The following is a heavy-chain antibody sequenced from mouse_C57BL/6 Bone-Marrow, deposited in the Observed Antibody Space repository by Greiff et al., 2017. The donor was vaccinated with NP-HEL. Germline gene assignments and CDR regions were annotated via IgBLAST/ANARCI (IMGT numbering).Heavy chain of an antibody. V-gene: IGHV1-81*01. CDR2: IYPRSGNT. J-gene: IGHJ1*03. CDR3: ARSRVYHSNRYFDV. Sequence: QVQLQQSGAELARPGASVKLSCTASGYTFTSYGISWVKQRTGQGLEWIGEIYPRSGNTSYNEKFKGKDTLTADKYSMTAYMELRSLTSEDSAVYFCARSRVYHSNRYFDVWGTGTTITVSS. CDR1: GYTFTSYG. D-gene: IGHD2-5*01.